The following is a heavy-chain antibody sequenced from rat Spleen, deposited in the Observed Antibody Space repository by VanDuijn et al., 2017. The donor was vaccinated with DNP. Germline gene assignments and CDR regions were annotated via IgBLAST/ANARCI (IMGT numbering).Heavy chain of an antibody. CDR2: IRYDGGST. CDR1: GFTFSDYY. V-gene: IGHV5-20*01. Sequence: EVQLVESGGDSVQPGRSLKLSCAASGFTFSDYYMAWVRQAPTKGLEWVAYIRYDGGSTYYGDSVKGRFTVSRDNEKSTLYLQMNSLRSEDMATYYCTTGTTGWGQGVMVTVSS. CDR3: TTGTTG. D-gene: IGHD5-1*01. J-gene: IGHJ2*01.